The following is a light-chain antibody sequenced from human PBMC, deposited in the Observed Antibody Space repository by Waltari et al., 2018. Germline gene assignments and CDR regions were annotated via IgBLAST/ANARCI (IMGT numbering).Light chain of an antibody. CDR2: DDN. V-gene: IGLV2-23*01. CDR1: SSAVGNYNL. Sequence: QSALTHPAPVSGSPGQSITISCSGTSSAVGNYNLLSWYQQYPVKPPKLMIYDDNRRPSGVSDRFSGSKSGNTASLTISGVQAEDEADYYCCSYAGSYTWVFGGGTKLTVL. CDR3: CSYAGSYTWV. J-gene: IGLJ3*02.